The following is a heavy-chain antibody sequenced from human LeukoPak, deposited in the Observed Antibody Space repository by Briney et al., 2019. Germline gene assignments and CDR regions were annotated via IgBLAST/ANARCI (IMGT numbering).Heavy chain of an antibody. CDR3: ARLMWELPPHYYYMDV. CDR2: ISGSGGST. CDR1: GFTFSSYA. V-gene: IGHV3-23*01. Sequence: GGSLRLSCAASGFTFSSYAMSWVRQAPGKGLEWVSAISGSGGSTYYADSVKGRFTISRDNSKNTLYLQMNSLRAEDTAVYYCARLMWELPPHYYYMDVWGKGTTVTISS. J-gene: IGHJ6*03. D-gene: IGHD1-26*01.